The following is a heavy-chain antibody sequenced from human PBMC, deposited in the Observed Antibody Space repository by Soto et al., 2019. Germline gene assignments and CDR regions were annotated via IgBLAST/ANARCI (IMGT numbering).Heavy chain of an antibody. CDR3: AREYCSSTSCLNWFDP. CDR1: GFTFSSYS. J-gene: IGHJ5*02. D-gene: IGHD2-2*01. CDR2: IISSSSTI. V-gene: IGHV3-48*01. Sequence: PGGSLSLSCAASGFTFSSYSMNWVRQAPGKGLEWVSYIISSSSTIYYADSVKGRFTISRDNAKNSLYLQMNSLRAEDTAVYYCAREYCSSTSCLNWFDPWGQGTLVTVSS.